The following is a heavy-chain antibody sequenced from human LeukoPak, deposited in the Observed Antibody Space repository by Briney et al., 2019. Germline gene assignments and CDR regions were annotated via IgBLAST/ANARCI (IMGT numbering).Heavy chain of an antibody. CDR2: TNPKSGGT. Sequence: ASVKVSCKASGYSFAGHYMHWVRQAPGQGLEWMGWTNPKSGGTNYAQKFQGRVTMTRDTSISTAYMDMSSLRSDDTAVYYCARNLWFGESSDAFDMWGQGTMVTVSS. V-gene: IGHV1-2*02. CDR1: GYSFAGHY. J-gene: IGHJ3*02. CDR3: ARNLWFGESSDAFDM. D-gene: IGHD3-10*01.